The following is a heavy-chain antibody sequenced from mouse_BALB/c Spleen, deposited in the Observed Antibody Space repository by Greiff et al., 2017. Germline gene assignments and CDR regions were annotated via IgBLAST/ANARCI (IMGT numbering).Heavy chain of an antibody. D-gene: IGHD2-13*01. CDR1: GFTFSSFG. V-gene: IGHV5-17*02. Sequence: EVKLMESGGGLVQPGGSRKLSCAASGFTFSSFGMHWVRQAPEKGLEWVAYISSGSSTIYYADTVKGRFTISRDNPKNTLFLQMTSLRSEDTAMYYCARWVTYAMDYWGQGTSVTVSS. J-gene: IGHJ4*01. CDR2: ISSGSSTI. CDR3: ARWVTYAMDY.